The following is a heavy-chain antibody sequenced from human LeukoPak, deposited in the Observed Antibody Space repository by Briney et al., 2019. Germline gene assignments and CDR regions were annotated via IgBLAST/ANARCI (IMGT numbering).Heavy chain of an antibody. CDR2: ISGSGGTT. Sequence: GGSLRLSCAASGLTFSNYAMSWDRQAPGKGLEWVSTISGSGGTTYYADSVKGRFTISRDNSKNTLFLQMNSLRAEDTAVYYCAKIYSRYFDYWGQGTLVTVSS. CDR1: GLTFSNYA. CDR3: AKIYSRYFDY. J-gene: IGHJ4*02. D-gene: IGHD5-18*01. V-gene: IGHV3-23*01.